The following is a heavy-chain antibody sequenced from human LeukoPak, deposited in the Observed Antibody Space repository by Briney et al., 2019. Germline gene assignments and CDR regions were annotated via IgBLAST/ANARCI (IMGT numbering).Heavy chain of an antibody. J-gene: IGHJ4*02. D-gene: IGHD5-24*01. CDR2: IIPIFGTA. CDR3: ASSLRGYNYFDY. CDR1: GGTFSSYA. V-gene: IGHV1-69*05. Sequence: GSSVKVSCKASGGTFSSYAISWVRQAPGQGLEWMGRIIPIFGTANSAQKFQGRVTITTDESTSTAYMELSSLRSEDTAVYYCASSLRGYNYFDYWGQGTLVTVSS.